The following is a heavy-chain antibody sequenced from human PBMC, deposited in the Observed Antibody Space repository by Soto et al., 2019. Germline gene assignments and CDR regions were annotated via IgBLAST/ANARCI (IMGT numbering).Heavy chain of an antibody. Sequence: QVQLVQSGAEVKKPGASVKVSCEASGYTFTSYGISWVRQAPGQGLEWMGWISAYNGNTNYAQKLQGRVTMTTDTSTSTAYMELRSLRSDDTAVYYCARDSSSWSSPPSDWFDPWGQGTLVTVSS. CDR1: GYTFTSYG. CDR2: ISAYNGNT. V-gene: IGHV1-18*01. D-gene: IGHD6-13*01. CDR3: ARDSSSWSSPPSDWFDP. J-gene: IGHJ5*02.